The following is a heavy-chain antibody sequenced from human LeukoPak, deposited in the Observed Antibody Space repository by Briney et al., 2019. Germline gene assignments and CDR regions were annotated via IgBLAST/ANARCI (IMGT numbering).Heavy chain of an antibody. CDR3: ARGRGRDY. J-gene: IGHJ4*02. V-gene: IGHV3-7*01. D-gene: IGHD3-10*01. CDR2: IKQDGSDK. Sequence: GGSLRLSCVASGFTFSSSSMTWVRQAPGKGLEWVANIKQDGSDKYYGDSVKGRFTVSRDNGKNSLYLQINNLRAEDTAVYYCARGRGRDYWGQGSVVTVSS. CDR1: GFTFSSSS.